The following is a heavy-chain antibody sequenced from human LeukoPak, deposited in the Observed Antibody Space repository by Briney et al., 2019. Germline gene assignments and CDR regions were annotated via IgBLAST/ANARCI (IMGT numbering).Heavy chain of an antibody. CDR3: ARDESAEGAFDI. Sequence: SETLSLTCTVSGGSISSYYWSWIRQPPGKGLEWIGYIYYSGSTNYNPSLKSRVTISVDTSKNQFSLKLSSVTAADTAVYYCARDESAEGAFDIWGQGTMVTVSS. CDR1: GGSISSYY. V-gene: IGHV4-59*12. CDR2: IYYSGST. J-gene: IGHJ3*02.